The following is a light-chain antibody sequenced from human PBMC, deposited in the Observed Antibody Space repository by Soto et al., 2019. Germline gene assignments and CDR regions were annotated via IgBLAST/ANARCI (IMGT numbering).Light chain of an antibody. V-gene: IGKV3-11*01. CDR2: DAS. Sequence: EIVLTQSPATLSLSPGERATLSCRASQSISRYLAWYQHRPGQAPRLLIYDASNRATGIPARFSGSGSGTDFTLTISSLEPEDFAVYYCQQRSSWPLTFGGGTKVEIK. CDR1: QSISRY. CDR3: QQRSSWPLT. J-gene: IGKJ4*01.